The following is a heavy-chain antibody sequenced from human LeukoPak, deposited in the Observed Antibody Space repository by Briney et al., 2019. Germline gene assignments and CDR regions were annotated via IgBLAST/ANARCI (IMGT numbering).Heavy chain of an antibody. CDR3: VMDMDV. CDR2: IKSDGTMT. V-gene: IGHV3-74*01. CDR1: GFTFSGYW. J-gene: IGHJ6*02. Sequence: GGSLRLSCVASGFTFSGYWMHWVRQPPGKGLVWVSRIKSDGTMTNYADSVKGRFTISRDNAKNSLYLQMNSLRAEDTAVYYCVMDMDVWGQGTTVTVSS.